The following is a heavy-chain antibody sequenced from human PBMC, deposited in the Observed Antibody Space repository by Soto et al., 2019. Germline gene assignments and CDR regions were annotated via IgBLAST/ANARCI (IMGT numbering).Heavy chain of an antibody. Sequence: QVQLVESGGGVVQPGRSLRLSCAASGFTFSSYAMHWVRQAPGKGLEWVAVISYDGSNKYYADSVKGRFTISRDNSKNPLYLQMNSLRAEDTAVYYCASGNCGGDCYYSYWYFDLWGRGTLVTVSS. D-gene: IGHD2-21*02. V-gene: IGHV3-30-3*01. CDR1: GFTFSSYA. CDR3: ASGNCGGDCYYSYWYFDL. J-gene: IGHJ2*01. CDR2: ISYDGSNK.